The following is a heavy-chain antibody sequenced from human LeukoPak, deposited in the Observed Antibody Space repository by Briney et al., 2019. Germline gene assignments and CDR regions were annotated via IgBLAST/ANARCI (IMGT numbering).Heavy chain of an antibody. V-gene: IGHV1-46*01. CDR2: INPSGGST. Sequence: ASVKVSCKASGYTFTSYMHWVRQAPGQGLEWMGIINPSGGSTSYAQKFQGRVTMTRDMSTSTDYMELSSLRSEDTAVYYCARGASTFGGVIAPNWFDPWGQGTLVTVSS. J-gene: IGHJ5*02. CDR3: ARGASTFGGVIAPNWFDP. CDR1: GYTFTSY. D-gene: IGHD3-16*02.